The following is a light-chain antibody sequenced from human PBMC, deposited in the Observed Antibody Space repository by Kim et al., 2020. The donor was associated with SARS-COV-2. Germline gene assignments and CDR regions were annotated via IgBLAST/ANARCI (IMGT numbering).Light chain of an antibody. J-gene: IGLJ2*01. CDR1: SLRSYY. V-gene: IGLV3-19*01. CDR3: NSRDSNDNVV. Sequence: VALGQTVRITCQGDSLRSYYATWYQQKPEQAPIVVIYGKDNRPSGIPDRFSGSSSGNTASLTITGTQAGDEADYYCNSRDSNDNVVFGGGTQLTVL. CDR2: GKD.